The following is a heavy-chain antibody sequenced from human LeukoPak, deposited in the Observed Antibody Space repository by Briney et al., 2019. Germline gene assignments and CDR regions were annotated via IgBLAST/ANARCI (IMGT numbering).Heavy chain of an antibody. CDR2: INPNSGGT. V-gene: IGHV1-2*02. CDR3: ARTYYDSSGYDP. J-gene: IGHJ5*02. D-gene: IGHD3-22*01. Sequence: ASVEVSCKASGYTFTGYYMHWVRQAPGQGLEWMGWINPNSGGTNYAQRFQGRVTMTRDTSISTAYMELSRLRSDDTAVYYCARTYYDSSGYDPWGQGTLVTVSS. CDR1: GYTFTGYY.